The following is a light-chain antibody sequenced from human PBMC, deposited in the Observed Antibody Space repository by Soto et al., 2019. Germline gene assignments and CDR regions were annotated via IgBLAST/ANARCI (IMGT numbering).Light chain of an antibody. CDR2: GAS. CDR1: QSVSSN. V-gene: IGKV3-15*01. CDR3: QQYNNWPPRYT. J-gene: IGKJ2*01. Sequence: DIVMTQSPATLSVSPGEGATLSCRASQSVSSNLAWYQQKRGQAPRLLIYGASTRATGIPARFSGSGSRTEFTLTISNLESEDFAVYYCQQYNNWPPRYTFGQGTKVDIK.